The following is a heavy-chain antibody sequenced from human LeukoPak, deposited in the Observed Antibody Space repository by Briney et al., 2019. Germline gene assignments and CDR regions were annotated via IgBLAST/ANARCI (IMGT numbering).Heavy chain of an antibody. Sequence: SETLSLTCTVSGYSISSGDYYWSWIRQPPGKGLEWIGYIYYSGSTYYNPSLKSRVTISVDTSKNQFSLKLSSVTAADTAVYYCARDQGGGDCCVFDYWGQGTLVTVSS. CDR2: IYYSGST. D-gene: IGHD2-21*01. CDR1: GYSISSGDYY. CDR3: ARDQGGGDCCVFDY. J-gene: IGHJ4*02. V-gene: IGHV4-30-4*08.